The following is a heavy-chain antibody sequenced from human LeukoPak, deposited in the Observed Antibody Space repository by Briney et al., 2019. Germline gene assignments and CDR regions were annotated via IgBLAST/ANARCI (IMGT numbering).Heavy chain of an antibody. CDR2: ISSSAVST. V-gene: IGHV3-23*01. Sequence: PGGSLRLSCVASGFSFKSFAMLWVRQVPGKGLEWVSTISSSAVSTYYADSVKGRFTLSRDISKNTLYLQMDNLRAEDTAIYYCAKGRSGLGAFDVWGQGTMVTVSS. D-gene: IGHD3-10*01. CDR1: GFSFKSFA. CDR3: AKGRSGLGAFDV. J-gene: IGHJ3*01.